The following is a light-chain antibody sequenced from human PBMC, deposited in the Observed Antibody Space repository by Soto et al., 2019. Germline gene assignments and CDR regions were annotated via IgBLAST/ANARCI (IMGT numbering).Light chain of an antibody. V-gene: IGKV1-39*01. CDR2: AAS. CDR3: QQGYSIAT. J-gene: IGKJ1*01. Sequence: DIQMTQSPSSLSASVGDRVTITCPASQSIRSYLNWYQQRPGKAPNLLIYAASNLRSGVPSRFSGSRSGTNFTLTISSRQPEDFAAYYCQQGYSIATVGQGTKVEI. CDR1: QSIRSY.